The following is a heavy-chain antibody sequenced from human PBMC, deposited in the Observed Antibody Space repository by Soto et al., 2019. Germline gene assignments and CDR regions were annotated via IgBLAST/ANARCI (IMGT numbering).Heavy chain of an antibody. D-gene: IGHD6-19*01. J-gene: IGHJ4*02. CDR2: IDPSDSYT. CDR3: ARHGPPYSSGWYD. CDR1: GYSFTSYW. Sequence: GESLKISCKGSGYSFTSYWISWVRQMPGKGLEWMGRIDPSDSYTNYSPSFQGHVTISADKSISTAYLQWSSLKASDTAMYYCARHGPPYSSGWYDWGQGTLVTVSA. V-gene: IGHV5-10-1*01.